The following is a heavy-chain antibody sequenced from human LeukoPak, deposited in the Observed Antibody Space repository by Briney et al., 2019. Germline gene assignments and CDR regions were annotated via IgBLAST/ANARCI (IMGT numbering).Heavy chain of an antibody. Sequence: ASETLSLTCSVSGGSITSHFWRWIRQPPGKGLEWIGYIHYSGSTNYNPSLKSRVTISPDTSKNQLFLKLNSVTAADTAVYYCARLVWLGESPGSWFDSWGQGTLVTVSS. D-gene: IGHD3-10*01. CDR2: IHYSGST. CDR1: GGSITSHF. J-gene: IGHJ5*01. V-gene: IGHV4-59*11. CDR3: ARLVWLGESPGSWFDS.